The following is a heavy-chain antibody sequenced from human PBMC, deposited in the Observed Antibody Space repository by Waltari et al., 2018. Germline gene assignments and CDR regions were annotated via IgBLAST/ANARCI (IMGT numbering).Heavy chain of an antibody. Sequence: QVQLVESGGGVVQPGRSLRLSCAASGFTFSSYAMHWVRQAPGKGLEWVAVISYDGSNKYYADAVKGRFTSSRDNSKNTLYLQMNSLRAEDTAVYYCARGSQSYFDYWGQGTLVTVSS. V-gene: IGHV3-30*01. CDR2: ISYDGSNK. J-gene: IGHJ4*02. CDR3: ARGSQSYFDY. CDR1: GFTFSSYA.